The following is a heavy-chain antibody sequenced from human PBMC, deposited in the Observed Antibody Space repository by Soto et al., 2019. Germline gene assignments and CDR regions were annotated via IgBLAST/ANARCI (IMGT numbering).Heavy chain of an antibody. V-gene: IGHV4-34*02. CDR1: GVSFNSYF. J-gene: IGHJ3*01. D-gene: IGHD6-13*01. CDR2: ATPYGRS. CDR3: TSAGRSWRDSFVF. Sequence: QVQLQQWGAGLLKPSETLSLTCAVYGVSFNSYFWNWVRQPPGKGLEWIGEATPYGRSNYNPSLKSGATKTKDRSKNQFSLGVRSLTAADTAVYYCTSAGRSWRDSFVFWGQGAMVTVSS.